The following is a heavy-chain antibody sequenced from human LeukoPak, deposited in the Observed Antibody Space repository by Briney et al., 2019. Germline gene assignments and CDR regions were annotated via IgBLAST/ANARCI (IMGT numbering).Heavy chain of an antibody. Sequence: ASVKVSCKASGGTFSSYAISWVRQAPGQGLEWMGGIIPIFGTANYAQKFQGRVTITADKSTSTAYMELSSLRSDDTAVYYCARDLSSIPPGTADYWGQGTLVTVSS. CDR1: GGTFSSYA. J-gene: IGHJ4*02. D-gene: IGHD6-13*01. CDR2: IIPIFGTA. V-gene: IGHV1-69*06. CDR3: ARDLSSIPPGTADY.